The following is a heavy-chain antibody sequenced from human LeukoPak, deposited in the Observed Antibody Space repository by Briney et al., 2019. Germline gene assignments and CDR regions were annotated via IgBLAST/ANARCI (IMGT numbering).Heavy chain of an antibody. V-gene: IGHV1-18*01. D-gene: IGHD2-2*01. CDR2: ISAYNGNT. CDR3: ARDRRAIVVVPAAKGNWFDP. J-gene: IGHJ5*02. Sequence: GASVKVSCKASGYTFTSYGISWVRQAPGQGLEWMGWISAYNGNTNYAQKLQGRVTMTTDTSTSTAYMELRSLRSDDTAVYYRARDRRAIVVVPAAKGNWFDPWGQGTLVTVSS. CDR1: GYTFTSYG.